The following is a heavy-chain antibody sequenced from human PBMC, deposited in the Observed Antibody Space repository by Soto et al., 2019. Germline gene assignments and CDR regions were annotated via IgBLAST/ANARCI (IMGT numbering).Heavy chain of an antibody. CDR1: GFTFSSYE. D-gene: IGHD6-13*01. CDR3: ASSQLETYYGMDV. CDR2: ISSSCSTI. J-gene: IGHJ6*02. V-gene: IGHV3-48*03. Sequence: GGSLRLSCAASGFTFSSYEMNWVRQAPGKGLEWVSYISSSCSTIYYADSVKGRFTISRDNAKNSLYLQMNSLRAEDTAVYYCASSQLETYYGMDVWGQGTTVTVSS.